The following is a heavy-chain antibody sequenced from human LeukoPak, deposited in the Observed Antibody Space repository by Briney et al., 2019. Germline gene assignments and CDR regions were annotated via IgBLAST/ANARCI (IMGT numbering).Heavy chain of an antibody. V-gene: IGHV3-21*01. D-gene: IGHD6-19*01. CDR2: ISSSSSYT. CDR1: GFTFSIYT. CDR3: ARGYSSGWSRSPEYFQN. J-gene: IGHJ1*01. Sequence: PGGSLRLSCAASGFTFSIYTMNWVRQARGKGLEWVSSISSSSSYTYYADSLKGRFTISRDNANNSLYLQMNSLSAEDTAIYYCARGYSSGWSRSPEYFQNWGHGALVTVSS.